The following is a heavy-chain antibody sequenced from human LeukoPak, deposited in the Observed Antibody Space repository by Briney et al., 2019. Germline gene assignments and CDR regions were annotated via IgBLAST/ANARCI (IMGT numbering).Heavy chain of an antibody. J-gene: IGHJ4*02. V-gene: IGHV1-2*02. CDR3: ARSDSSGFKNDY. CDR2: INPNSGGT. D-gene: IGHD3-22*01. Sequence: GASVKVSCKASGNTFTGYYMHWVRQAPGQGLEWMGWINPNSGGTNYAQKFQGRVTMTRDTSISTAYMELSRLRSDDTAVYYCARSDSSGFKNDYWGQGTLVTVSS. CDR1: GNTFTGYY.